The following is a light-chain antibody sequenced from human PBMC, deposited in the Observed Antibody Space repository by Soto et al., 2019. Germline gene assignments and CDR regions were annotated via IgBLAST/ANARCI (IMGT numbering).Light chain of an antibody. Sequence: EIVMTQSPATLSLSPGERATLSFMASQSVNSNLAWYQQKPGQAPRLLIYAASTRATGIPARFSGSGSGTDFTLTISSLEPEDFAVYYCQQRINWPLTFGGGTKVDIK. J-gene: IGKJ4*01. CDR1: QSVNSN. CDR2: AAS. CDR3: QQRINWPLT. V-gene: IGKV3-11*01.